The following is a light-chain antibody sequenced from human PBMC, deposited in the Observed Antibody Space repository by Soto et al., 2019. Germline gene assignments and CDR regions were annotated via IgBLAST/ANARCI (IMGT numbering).Light chain of an antibody. CDR1: TGAVTSGHY. V-gene: IGLV7-43*01. J-gene: IGLJ2*01. CDR2: STG. CDR3: LLYYGGAQV. Sequence: QTVVTQEPSLTVSPGGTVTLTCASSTGAVTSGHYPNWFQQKPGQAPRALIYSTGNKHSWTPARFSGSLLGGKAALTLSGVQPEDEAEYYCLLYYGGAQVFGGGTKLTVL.